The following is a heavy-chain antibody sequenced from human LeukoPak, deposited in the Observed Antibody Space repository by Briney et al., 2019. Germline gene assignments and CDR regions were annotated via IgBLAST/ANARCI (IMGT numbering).Heavy chain of an antibody. CDR2: ISWNSGSI. V-gene: IGHV3-9*01. J-gene: IGHJ4*02. CDR1: GFTFDDYA. Sequence: PGGSLRLSCAASGFTFDDYAMHWVRHAPGKGREWVSGISWNSGSIGYADSVKGRFTISRDNAKNSLYLQMNSLRAEDTALYYCAKAGDIIVGATTFDYWGQGTLVTVSS. CDR3: AKAGDIIVGATTFDY. D-gene: IGHD1-26*01.